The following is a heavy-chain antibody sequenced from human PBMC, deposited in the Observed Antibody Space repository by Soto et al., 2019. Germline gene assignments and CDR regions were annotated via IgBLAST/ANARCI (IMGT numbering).Heavy chain of an antibody. D-gene: IGHD3-3*01. CDR2: INPSGGST. CDR3: ARDQDFGFWSGYYTEVRMDV. Sequence: ASVKVSCKASGYTFTSYYMHWVRQAPGQGLEWMGIINPSGGSTSYAQKFQGRVTMTRDTSTSTVYMELSSLRSEDTAVYYCARDQDFGFWSGYYTEVRMDVWGQGTTVTVSS. V-gene: IGHV1-46*01. J-gene: IGHJ6*02. CDR1: GYTFTSYY.